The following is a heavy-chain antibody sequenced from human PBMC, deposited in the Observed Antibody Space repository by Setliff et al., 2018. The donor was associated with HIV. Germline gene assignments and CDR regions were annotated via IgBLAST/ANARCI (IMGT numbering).Heavy chain of an antibody. CDR2: INHGGGT. CDR3: AREGTTVTLDY. J-gene: IGHJ4*02. Sequence: SETLSLTCAVSGGSFTTYYWSWIRQTPGKGLEWIGEINHGGGTSYNPSLKSRVTISEDMSKNQFSLKLSSVTAADTAVYYCAREGTTVTLDYWGQGTLVTVSS. D-gene: IGHD4-4*01. V-gene: IGHV4-34*01. CDR1: GGSFTTYY.